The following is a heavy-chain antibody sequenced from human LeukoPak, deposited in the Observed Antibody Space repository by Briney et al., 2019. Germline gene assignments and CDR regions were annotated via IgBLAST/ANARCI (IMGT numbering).Heavy chain of an antibody. Sequence: GGSLRLSCAASGFTFSSAVMHWVRQAPGKGLEWVAVISNDGNNKYYADSARGRFTISRDNSKNTLYVQMNSLRAEDTAVYYCAKEVIAAGGNLEYWGQGTLVTVSS. V-gene: IGHV3-30*18. J-gene: IGHJ4*02. CDR2: ISNDGNNK. D-gene: IGHD6-13*01. CDR3: AKEVIAAGGNLEY. CDR1: GFTFSSAV.